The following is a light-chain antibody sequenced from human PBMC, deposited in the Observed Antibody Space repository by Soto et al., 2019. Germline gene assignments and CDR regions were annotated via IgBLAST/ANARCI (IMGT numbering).Light chain of an antibody. J-gene: IGKJ5*01. CDR1: HSVTTY. CDR3: QQRSNWPPEIT. CDR2: DAS. V-gene: IGKV3-11*01. Sequence: ETVFTQSPATLSLSPGESATLSCRAIHSVTTYLAWYQQKPGQAPRLLIYDASVRATGIPARFSASGSGTDFTLTISGLEPEDFAVYYCQQRSNWPPEITFGQGTRLEIK.